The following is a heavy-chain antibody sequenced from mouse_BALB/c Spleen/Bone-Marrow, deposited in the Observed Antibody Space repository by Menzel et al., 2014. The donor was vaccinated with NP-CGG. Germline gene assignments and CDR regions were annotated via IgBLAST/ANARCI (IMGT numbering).Heavy chain of an antibody. CDR1: GYNFTSYW. CDR3: ARFSQLGLLAY. Sequence: QVQLQQSGPELVKPGTSVKLSCKASGYNFTSYWINWVKLRPGQGLEWIGDIYPGSGSTNYNEKFKSKATLTVDTSSSTAYMQLSSLASEDSALYYCARFSQLGLLAYWGQGTLVTVSA. J-gene: IGHJ3*01. CDR2: IYPGSGST. V-gene: IGHV1-55*01. D-gene: IGHD3-1*01.